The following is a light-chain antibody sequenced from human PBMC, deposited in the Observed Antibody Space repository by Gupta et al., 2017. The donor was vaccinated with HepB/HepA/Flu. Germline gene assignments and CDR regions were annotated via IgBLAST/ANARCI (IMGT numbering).Light chain of an antibody. V-gene: IGLV3-25*03. Sequence: SAELTQPPSVSVSTGQPPRITFSGDALPKQFAYWYQQKPGQAPVMVIYRDRERPSGIPERFSGSSSGTTVTLTISGVQAEDEADYYCQSADISGSYVVFGGGTKLTVL. CDR2: RDR. J-gene: IGLJ2*01. CDR1: ALPKQF. CDR3: QSADISGSYVV.